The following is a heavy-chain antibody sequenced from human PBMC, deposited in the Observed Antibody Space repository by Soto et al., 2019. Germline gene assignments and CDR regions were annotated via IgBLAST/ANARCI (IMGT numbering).Heavy chain of an antibody. CDR3: ARGAYYFDY. V-gene: IGHV4-59*01. CDR1: GGSISSYY. J-gene: IGHJ4*02. CDR2: IYYSGST. Sequence: QVQLQESGPGLVKPSETLSLTCTVSGGSISSYYWSWIRQPPGKGLEWIGYIYYSGSTNYNPSLKSRVTISVDTPKNQFSLKLSSVTAADTAVYYCARGAYYFDYWGQGTLVTVSS.